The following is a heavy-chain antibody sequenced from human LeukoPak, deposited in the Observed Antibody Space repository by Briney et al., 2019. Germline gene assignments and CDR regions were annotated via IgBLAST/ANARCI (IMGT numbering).Heavy chain of an antibody. CDR2: MSRSSSSYI. D-gene: IGHD3-22*01. CDR3: AREFKSSGYYSPFDY. Sequence: GGSLRLSCAASGFTFSTYFMNWVRQAPGKGLEWVSSMSRSSSSYIYYADSVKGRFTISRDNAKNSLYQQMNSLRADDTAVYYCAREFKSSGYYSPFDYWGQGTLVTVSP. V-gene: IGHV3-21*01. J-gene: IGHJ4*02. CDR1: GFTFSTYF.